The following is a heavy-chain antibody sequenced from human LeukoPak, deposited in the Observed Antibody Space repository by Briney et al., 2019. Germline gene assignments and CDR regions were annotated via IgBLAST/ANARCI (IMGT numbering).Heavy chain of an antibody. J-gene: IGHJ4*02. D-gene: IGHD1-1*01. CDR3: ASRERTGSQVNY. Sequence: SGTLSLTCAVSGVSISSGLWWSWVRQPPGQGLEWIGEFYHNGSANYNPSLTSRVTISLDKSNNQFSLWLSSVTAADTAVYHCASRERTGSQVNYWGQGTLVTVSS. V-gene: IGHV4-4*02. CDR1: GVSISSGLW. CDR2: FYHNGSA.